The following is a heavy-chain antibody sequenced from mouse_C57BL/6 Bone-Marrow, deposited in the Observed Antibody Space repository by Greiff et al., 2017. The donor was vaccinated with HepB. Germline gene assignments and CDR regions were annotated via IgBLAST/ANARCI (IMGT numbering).Heavy chain of an antibody. CDR1: GYTFTSYW. V-gene: IGHV1-55*01. CDR2: IYPGSGST. CDR3: ARDAAGGFAY. J-gene: IGHJ3*01. D-gene: IGHD6-1*01. Sequence: VQLQQPGAELVQPGASVKMSCKASGYTFTSYWITWVKQRPGQGLEWIGDIYPGSGSTNYNEKFKCKATLTVDTSSSKAYMQLSSLTSEDAAVYYCARDAAGGFAYWGQGTLVTVSA.